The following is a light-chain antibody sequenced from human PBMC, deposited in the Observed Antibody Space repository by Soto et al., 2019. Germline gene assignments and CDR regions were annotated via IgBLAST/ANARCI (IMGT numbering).Light chain of an antibody. Sequence: AQSSVPRSLTPGERATLYFTASQSVSNNYLSWYQQKPGQAPRLLIYGASNRATGIPARFSGSGSGTDFTLTISSLQSEDFAVYYCQQYNSWPWTFGQGTKVDI. J-gene: IGKJ1*01. V-gene: IGKV3D-15*01. CDR1: QSVSNN. CDR2: GAS. CDR3: QQYNSWPWT.